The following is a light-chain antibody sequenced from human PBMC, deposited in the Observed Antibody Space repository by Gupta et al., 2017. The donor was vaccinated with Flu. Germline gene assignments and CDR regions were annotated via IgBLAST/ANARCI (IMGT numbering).Light chain of an antibody. J-gene: IGKJ2*03. CDR3: QQHDDLPYS. CDR2: DTS. Sequence: DIQMTQSPSSLSASVGDRVTITCQASQDIRKYLNWYQQKPGRAPKLLIFDTSNLKTGVPSRFSGSGSATHFTFTISSLQPEDIATYYCQQHDDLPYSFGQGTKLQIK. CDR1: QDIRKY. V-gene: IGKV1-33*01.